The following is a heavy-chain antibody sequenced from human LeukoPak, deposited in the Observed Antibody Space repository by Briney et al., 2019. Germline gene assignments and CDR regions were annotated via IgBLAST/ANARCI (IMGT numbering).Heavy chain of an antibody. CDR3: ARERTSCYSN. D-gene: IGHD2-2*01. Sequence: ASVKVYCKASGYTFTRYYMHWVRQAPGQGLEWMGIINPSGGSTSYAQKFQGRVTMTRDMSTSTVYMELSSLRSEDTAVYYCARERTSCYSNWGQGTLVTVSS. CDR1: GYTFTRYY. J-gene: IGHJ4*02. V-gene: IGHV1-46*01. CDR2: INPSGGST.